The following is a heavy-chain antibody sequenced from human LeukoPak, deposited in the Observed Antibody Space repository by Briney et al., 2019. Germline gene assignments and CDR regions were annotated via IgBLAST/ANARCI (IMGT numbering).Heavy chain of an antibody. D-gene: IGHD5-12*01. CDR2: ISTRSGTI. J-gene: IGHJ4*02. Sequence: GGSLRLSCAASGFTFSNYSMNWVRQAPGKGLEWVSYISTRSGTIYYTDSVKGRFTISRDNAKNSLYLQMNSLRGEGTAVYYCARDRGGYEFFDYWGQGILVTVSS. CDR3: ARDRGGYEFFDY. V-gene: IGHV3-48*01. CDR1: GFTFSNYS.